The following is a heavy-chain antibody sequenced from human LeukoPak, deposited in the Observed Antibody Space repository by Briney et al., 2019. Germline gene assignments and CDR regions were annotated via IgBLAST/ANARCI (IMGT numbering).Heavy chain of an antibody. CDR3: ARDYCSTSCLFDY. V-gene: IGHV1-2*06. D-gene: IGHD2-2*01. Sequence: ASVKVSCKASGYTFTGYHMHWVRQAPGQGLEWMGRINPNTGGTDYAQKFQGRVTMTRDTSISTAYMDLSRLRSDDTAVYYCARDYCSTSCLFDYWGQGTLVTVSS. J-gene: IGHJ4*02. CDR1: GYTFTGYH. CDR2: INPNTGGT.